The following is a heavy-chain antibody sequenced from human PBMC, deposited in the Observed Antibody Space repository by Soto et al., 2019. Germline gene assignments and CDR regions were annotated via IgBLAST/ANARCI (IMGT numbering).Heavy chain of an antibody. CDR3: ARDRGYNWNYGWFDP. V-gene: IGHV1-18*01. CDR2: ISAYNGNT. CDR1: GYTFTSYG. Sequence: QVQLVQSGAEVKKPGASVKVSCKASGYTFTSYGISWVRQAPGQGLEWMGRISAYNGNTNYAQKLQGRVTMTTDTSTSTADMELRSLRSDDTAMYYCARDRGYNWNYGWFDPWGQGTLVTVSS. J-gene: IGHJ5*02. D-gene: IGHD1-7*01.